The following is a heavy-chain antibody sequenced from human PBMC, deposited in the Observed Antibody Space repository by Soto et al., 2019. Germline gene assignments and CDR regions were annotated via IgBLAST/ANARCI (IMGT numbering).Heavy chain of an antibody. D-gene: IGHD6-19*01. J-gene: IGHJ6*02. CDR1: GFTFSSYW. CDR3: ARRSPGGGYDSSIAVAGRYYYYYYGMDV. CDR2: IKQDGSEK. Sequence: GGSLRLSCAASGFTFSSYWMSWVRQAPGKGLEWVANIKQDGSEKYYVDSVKGRFTISRDNAKNSLYLQMNSLRAEDTAVYYCARRSPGGGYDSSIAVAGRYYYYYYGMDVWGQGTTVTVSS. V-gene: IGHV3-7*03.